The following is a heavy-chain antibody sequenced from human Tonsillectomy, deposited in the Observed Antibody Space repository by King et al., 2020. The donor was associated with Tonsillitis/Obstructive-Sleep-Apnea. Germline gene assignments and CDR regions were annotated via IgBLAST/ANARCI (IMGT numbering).Heavy chain of an antibody. Sequence: VQLVQSGLALKKPGASVRVSCRASGYNFPRYGLNWVRQAPGQGLEWLGRIIVSSGDTEYAEKVRGRVTMTTDTSTTTVYMELARLTSDDTGVYYCARDGDTGPGPHAMVVWGQGTSVTVSS. D-gene: IGHD7-27*01. CDR1: GYNFPRYG. CDR3: ARDGDTGPGPHAMVV. J-gene: IGHJ6*02. V-gene: IGHV1-18*01. CDR2: IIVSSGDT.